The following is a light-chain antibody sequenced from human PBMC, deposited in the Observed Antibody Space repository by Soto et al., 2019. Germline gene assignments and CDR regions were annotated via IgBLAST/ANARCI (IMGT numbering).Light chain of an antibody. CDR3: QTFDRSLSGIWV. J-gene: IGLJ3*02. CDR1: SSNIGAGYD. Sequence: QSVLAQPPSVSGAPGQRVTISCTGSSSNIGAGYDVHWYQHIPGKAPKLLIYANTQRPSGVPDRFSGSKFGTSASLAITGLQAEDDAHYYCQTFDRSLSGIWVFGGGT. V-gene: IGLV1-40*01. CDR2: ANT.